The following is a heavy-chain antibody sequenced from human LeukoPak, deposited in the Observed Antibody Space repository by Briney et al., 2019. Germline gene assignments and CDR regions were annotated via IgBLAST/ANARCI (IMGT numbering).Heavy chain of an antibody. V-gene: IGHV1-69*13. CDR2: IIPIFGTA. D-gene: IGHD4-17*01. Sequence: GASVKVSCKASGGTFSSYAISWVRQAPGQGLEWMGGIIPIFGTANYAQKFQGRVTITADESTSTAYMELSSLRSEDTAVYYCARWRYGDYEGYFDYWGQGTLVTVSS. J-gene: IGHJ4*02. CDR3: ARWRYGDYEGYFDY. CDR1: GGTFSSYA.